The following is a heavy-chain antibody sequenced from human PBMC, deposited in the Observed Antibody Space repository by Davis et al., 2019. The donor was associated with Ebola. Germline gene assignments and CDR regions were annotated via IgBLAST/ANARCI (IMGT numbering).Heavy chain of an antibody. CDR2: MNPNSGNT. V-gene: IGHV1-8*01. Sequence: AASVKVSCKASGYTFTSYDINWVRQATGQGLEWMGWMNPNSGNTGYAQKFPGRVTMTRNTSISTAYMELSSLRSEDTAVYYCARTGTTWGLGYYYGMDVWGKGTTVTVSS. D-gene: IGHD1-7*01. CDR1: GYTFTSYD. CDR3: ARTGTTWGLGYYYGMDV. J-gene: IGHJ6*04.